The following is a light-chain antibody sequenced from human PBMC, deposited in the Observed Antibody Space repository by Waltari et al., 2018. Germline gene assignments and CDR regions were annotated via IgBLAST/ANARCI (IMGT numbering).Light chain of an antibody. Sequence: EIVLTQSPGPLSLSPGERATLACRASQSVGRSLAWYQQNPGQAPSLLIYDASRRATGIPDRFSGSGSGTDFSLTISTLEPEDFAVYYCQHYVRLPATFGQGTKVEI. CDR2: DAS. CDR3: QHYVRLPAT. V-gene: IGKV3-20*01. J-gene: IGKJ1*01. CDR1: QSVGRS.